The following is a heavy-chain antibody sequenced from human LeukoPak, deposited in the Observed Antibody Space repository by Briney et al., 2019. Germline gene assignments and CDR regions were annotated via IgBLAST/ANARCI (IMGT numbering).Heavy chain of an antibody. V-gene: IGHV4-34*01. D-gene: IGHD6-13*01. J-gene: IGHJ6*03. CDR1: GGSFSGYY. Sequence: SETLSLTCAVYGGSFSGYYWSWLRQPPGKGLEWIGEINHSGSTNYNPSLKSRVTISVDTSKNQFSLKLSSVTAADTAVYYCARAPVYSSSWLYYMDVWGKGTTVTVSS. CDR2: INHSGST. CDR3: ARAPVYSSSWLYYMDV.